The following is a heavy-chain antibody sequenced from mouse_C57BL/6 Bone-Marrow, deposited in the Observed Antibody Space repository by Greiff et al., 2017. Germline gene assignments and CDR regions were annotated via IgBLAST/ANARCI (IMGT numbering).Heavy chain of an antibody. V-gene: IGHV3-6*01. CDR2: ISYDGSN. CDR1: GYSITSGYY. J-gene: IGHJ1*03. CDR3: ASLLLRRSRRYFDV. Sequence: EVQLQESGPGLVKPSQSLSLTCSVTGYSITSGYYWNWIRQFPENKLEWMGYISYDGSNNYNPSLKHRISITRDTSKNQFFLKLNSVTTEDTATYYCASLLLRRSRRYFDVWGTGTTVTVSS. D-gene: IGHD1-1*01.